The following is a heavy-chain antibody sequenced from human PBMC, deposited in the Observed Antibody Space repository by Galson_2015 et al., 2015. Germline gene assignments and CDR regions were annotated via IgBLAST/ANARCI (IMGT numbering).Heavy chain of an antibody. J-gene: IGHJ1*01. Sequence: SETLSLTCTVSGGSISSYYWSWIRQPPGKGLEWIGYIYYSGSTNYNPSLKSRVTISVDTSKNQFSLKLSSVTAADTAVYYCARYLGYCSSTSCRGYFQHWGQGTLVTVSS. D-gene: IGHD2-2*01. CDR1: GGSISSYY. CDR2: IYYSGST. V-gene: IGHV4-59*01. CDR3: ARYLGYCSSTSCRGYFQH.